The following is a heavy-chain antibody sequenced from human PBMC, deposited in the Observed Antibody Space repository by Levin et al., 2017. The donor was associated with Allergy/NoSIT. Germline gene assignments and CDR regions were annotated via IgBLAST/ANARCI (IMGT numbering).Heavy chain of an antibody. CDR2: IWYDGSNK. D-gene: IGHD1-26*01. CDR1: GFTFSSYG. Sequence: GESLKISCAASGFTFSSYGMHWVRQAPGKGLEWVAVIWYDGSNKYYADSVKGRFTISRDNSKNTLYLQMNSLRAEDTAVYYCARRSGSYYLDYWGQGTLVTVSS. V-gene: IGHV3-33*01. J-gene: IGHJ4*02. CDR3: ARRSGSYYLDY.